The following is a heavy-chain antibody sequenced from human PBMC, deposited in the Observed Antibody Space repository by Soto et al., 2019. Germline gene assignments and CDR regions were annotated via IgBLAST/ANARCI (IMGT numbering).Heavy chain of an antibody. CDR3: ATGGRGDSSAPRFYLEF. CDR2: IIPIFGTA. D-gene: IGHD5-18*01. V-gene: IGHV1-69*12. J-gene: IGHJ4*02. Sequence: QVQLVQSGAEVKKPGSSVKVTCKASGGTFSSNAISWVRQAPGQGLEWMGGIIPIFGTAHYAQKFQGRVTITADESTSTASMELRSLKSEDTAVYDCATGGRGDSSAPRFYLEFWGQGTLVTVSS. CDR1: GGTFSSNA.